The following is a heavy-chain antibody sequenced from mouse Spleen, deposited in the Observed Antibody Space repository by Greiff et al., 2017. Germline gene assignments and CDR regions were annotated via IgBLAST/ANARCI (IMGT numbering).Heavy chain of an antibody. J-gene: IGHJ2*01. CDR2: FSSGGGST. D-gene: IGHD2-1*01. V-gene: IGHV5-12-1*01. Sequence: EVQLVESGGGLVKPGGSLKLSCAASGLAFSSNDMSWVRRTLEKRLEWVAYFSSGGGSTYYLGTVRGRFPIPSDNTQKTLYLQLSGWKSEDTAVYYCAKQIYYGYFDYWGQGTTLTVSS. CDR3: AKQIYYGYFDY. CDR1: GLAFSSND.